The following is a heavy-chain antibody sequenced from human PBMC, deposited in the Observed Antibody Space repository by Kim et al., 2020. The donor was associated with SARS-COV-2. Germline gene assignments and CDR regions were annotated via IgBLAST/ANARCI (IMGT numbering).Heavy chain of an antibody. Sequence: NAYYNPSLKGRVTISVDTPKNQISLKLDSVTATDTAVYHCARHKGYWSDGRWGQGTLVTVSA. D-gene: IGHD1-1*01. J-gene: IGHJ4*02. V-gene: IGHV4-39*01. CDR3: ARHKGYWSDGR.